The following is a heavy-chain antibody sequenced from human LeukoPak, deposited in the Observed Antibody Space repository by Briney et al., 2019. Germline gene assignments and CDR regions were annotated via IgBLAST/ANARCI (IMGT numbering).Heavy chain of an antibody. J-gene: IGHJ4*02. CDR2: IYYSGST. V-gene: IGHV4-30-4*08. Sequence: PSETLSLTCTLSGGSISSGDHYWSWIRQPPGKGLEYIGYIYYSGSTYYNPSLKSRVTISVDTSKNQFSLKLSSVTAADTAVYYCARGVPAATLDYWGQGTLVTVSS. CDR3: ARGVPAATLDY. D-gene: IGHD2-15*01. CDR1: GGSISSGDHY.